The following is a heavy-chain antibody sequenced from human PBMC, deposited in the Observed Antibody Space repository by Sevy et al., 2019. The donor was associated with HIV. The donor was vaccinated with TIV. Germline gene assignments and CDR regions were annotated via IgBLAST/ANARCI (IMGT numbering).Heavy chain of an antibody. V-gene: IGHV4-38-2*01. D-gene: IGHD6-25*01. CDR1: NYFITSGFY. J-gene: IGHJ4*02. Sequence: SETLSLTCAVSNYFITSGFYWGWIRQPPGKGLEWIGNVFYSGTTYYNPSLKSRVSISVDTSKNQFSLNLTSVTAADTAVYYCARFRNPSRGHRAKGNYFDYWGQGILVTVSS. CDR2: VFYSGTT. CDR3: ARFRNPSRGHRAKGNYFDY.